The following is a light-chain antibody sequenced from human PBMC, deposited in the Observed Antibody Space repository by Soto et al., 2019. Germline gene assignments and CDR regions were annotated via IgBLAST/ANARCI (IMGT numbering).Light chain of an antibody. CDR3: QQYGSSPHL. Sequence: EIVLTQSPGTLSLSPGEGATLSCRASQSVSNSLAWFQQNPGQAPRLLIYDASRRATGIPDRFSGSGSGTDFTLTISRLEPEDFALYYCQQYGSSPHLFGPGTKVDI. V-gene: IGKV3-20*01. CDR2: DAS. J-gene: IGKJ3*01. CDR1: QSVSNS.